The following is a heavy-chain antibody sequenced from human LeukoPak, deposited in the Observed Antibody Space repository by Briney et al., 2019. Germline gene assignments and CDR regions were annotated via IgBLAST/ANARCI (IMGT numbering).Heavy chain of an antibody. J-gene: IGHJ4*02. D-gene: IGHD3-10*01. Sequence: GGSLRLSCAASGFTFSNFAMSWVRQAPGKGLEWVSTISGSGGSTYYADSVKGRFTISRDNSKNTLYLQMNSLRAEDTAVYYCAKESFRGVIITSWDFWGQGTLVTVSS. CDR3: AKESFRGVIITSWDF. CDR1: GFTFSNFA. V-gene: IGHV3-23*01. CDR2: ISGSGGST.